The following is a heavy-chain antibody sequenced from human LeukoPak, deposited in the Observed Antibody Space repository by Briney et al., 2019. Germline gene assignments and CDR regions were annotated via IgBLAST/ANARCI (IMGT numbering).Heavy chain of an antibody. CDR3: ARDGRTSELERPLDY. CDR2: INPNSGGT. D-gene: IGHD1-1*01. J-gene: IGHJ4*02. Sequence: ASVKVSCKASGYTFTNYYIHWVRQAPGQGPEWMGWINPNSGGTNYAQKLQGRVTMTRDTSISTAYMELRRLRSDDTAVYYCARDGRTSELERPLDYWGQGTLVTVSS. V-gene: IGHV1-2*02. CDR1: GYTFTNYY.